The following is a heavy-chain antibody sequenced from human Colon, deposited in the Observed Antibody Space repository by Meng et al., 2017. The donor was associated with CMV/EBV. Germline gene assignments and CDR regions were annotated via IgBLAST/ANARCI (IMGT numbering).Heavy chain of an antibody. J-gene: IGHJ3*02. Sequence: GESLKISCAAPGFTFSTFAMGWVRQAPGKGLEWVSSIYYGGGATHYPDSVKGRFTISRDTSENTLYLQMSSLRVDDTALYYCAKGVTSGSTYRAFDILGQGAKVTVSS. V-gene: IGHV3-23*03. D-gene: IGHD3-22*01. CDR3: AKGVTSGSTYRAFDI. CDR2: IYYGGGAT. CDR1: GFTFSTFA.